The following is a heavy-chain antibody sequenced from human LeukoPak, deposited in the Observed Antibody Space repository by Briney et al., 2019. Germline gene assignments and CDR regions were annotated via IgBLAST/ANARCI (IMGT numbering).Heavy chain of an antibody. CDR1: GFTVSSNY. CDR3: ARGVPGDY. Sequence: PGGSLRLSCAASGFTVSSNYMSWVRQAPGKGLEWVSVIYSGGTTYYADSVKGRFTISRDNAKNSLYLQMNSLGAEDTAVYYCARGVPGDYWGQGTLVTVSS. CDR2: IYSGGTT. J-gene: IGHJ4*02. D-gene: IGHD3-10*01. V-gene: IGHV3-53*01.